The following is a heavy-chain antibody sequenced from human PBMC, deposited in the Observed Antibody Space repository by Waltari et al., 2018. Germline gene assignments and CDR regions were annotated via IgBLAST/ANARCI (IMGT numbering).Heavy chain of an antibody. CDR2: IWYDGSNK. CDR3: ARDTVTTRFDY. CDR1: GFTFSSYG. D-gene: IGHD4-17*01. Sequence: QVQLVESGGGVVQLGRSLRLSCAASGFTFSSYGMHWVRQAPGKGREWVAVIWYDGSNKYYADSVKGRFTISRDNSKNTLYLQMNSLRAEDTAVYYCARDTVTTRFDYWGQGTLVTVSS. J-gene: IGHJ4*02. V-gene: IGHV3-33*01.